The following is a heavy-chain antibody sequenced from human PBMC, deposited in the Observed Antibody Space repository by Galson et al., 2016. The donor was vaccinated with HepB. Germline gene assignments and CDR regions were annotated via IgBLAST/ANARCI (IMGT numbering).Heavy chain of an antibody. V-gene: IGHV3-23*01. CDR2: ISASGGST. CDR3: ARGDPYYYDISAYMGYFDY. D-gene: IGHD3-22*01. CDR1: GFTFDTYA. Sequence: SLRLSCAASGFTFDTYAMSWVRQAPGMGLDWVSAISASGGSTYYADSVKGRFTISRDNSKNTLYLQMNSLRAEDTAVYLCARGDPYYYDISAYMGYFDYWGQGTLVTVSS. J-gene: IGHJ4*02.